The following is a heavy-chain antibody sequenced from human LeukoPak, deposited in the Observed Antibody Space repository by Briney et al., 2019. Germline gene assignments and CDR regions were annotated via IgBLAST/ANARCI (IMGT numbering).Heavy chain of an antibody. CDR1: GFTFSTYA. Sequence: GGSLRLSCAASGFTFSTYAMSWVRQAPGKGLEWVSTIGGSGGGTYYAESVKGRFIISRDTSKNTLFLQMNSLRAEDTAVYYCARVTLTSANFDYWGQGTLVTVSS. J-gene: IGHJ4*02. CDR2: IGGSGGGT. CDR3: ARVTLTSANFDY. V-gene: IGHV3-23*01.